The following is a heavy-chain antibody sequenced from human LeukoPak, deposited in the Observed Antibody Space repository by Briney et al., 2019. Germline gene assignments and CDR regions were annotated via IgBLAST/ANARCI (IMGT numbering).Heavy chain of an antibody. D-gene: IGHD2-2*01. Sequence: SVKVPCKASGGTFSSYAISWVRQAPGQGLEWMGGIIPIFGTANYAQKFQGRVTITADESTSTAYMELSSLRSEDTAVYYCATLGYCSSTSCYVPLYYYYGMDVWGQGTTVTVSS. J-gene: IGHJ6*02. CDR3: ATLGYCSSTSCYVPLYYYYGMDV. CDR1: GGTFSSYA. CDR2: IIPIFGTA. V-gene: IGHV1-69*13.